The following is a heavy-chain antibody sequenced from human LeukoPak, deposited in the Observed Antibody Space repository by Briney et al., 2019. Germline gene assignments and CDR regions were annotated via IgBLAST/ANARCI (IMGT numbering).Heavy chain of an antibody. J-gene: IGHJ3*02. Sequence: GGSLRLSCAASGFTVSTNYMSWVRQAPETGLAWVSVIYSDGRTYYADSVKGRFTISRDNSKNTLYLQMNSLRAEDTAVYYCARDSGRFDVFDIWGQGTMVTVSS. V-gene: IGHV3-53*01. D-gene: IGHD3-10*01. CDR2: IYSDGRT. CDR3: ARDSGRFDVFDI. CDR1: GFTVSTNY.